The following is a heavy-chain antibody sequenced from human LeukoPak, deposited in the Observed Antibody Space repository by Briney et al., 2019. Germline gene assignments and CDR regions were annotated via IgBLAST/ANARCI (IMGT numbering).Heavy chain of an antibody. CDR2: IYYSGST. D-gene: IGHD2-2*01. CDR1: GGSISSYY. CDR3: ARSSTSSVRYNWFDP. J-gene: IGHJ5*02. V-gene: IGHV4-59*08. Sequence: NPSETLSLTCTVSGGSISSYYWSWIRQPPGKGLEWIGYIYYSGSTNYNPSLKSRVTISVDTSKNQFSLKLSSVTAADTAVYYCARSSTSSVRYNWFDPWGQGTLVTVSS.